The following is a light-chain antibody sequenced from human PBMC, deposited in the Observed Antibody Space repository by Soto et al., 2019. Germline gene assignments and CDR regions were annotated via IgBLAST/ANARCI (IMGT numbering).Light chain of an antibody. CDR2: DSS. CDR3: QQYNNWPIT. Sequence: EIVMTQSPATLSVSPVERATLSCRASQRVSNNLAWYQQKPGQAPRLLMXDSSTRATGIPARFSGSGSGTELTLTIGSLQAEDCELYYGQQYNNWPITFGKLTRLEIK. J-gene: IGKJ5*01. CDR1: QRVSNN. V-gene: IGKV3-15*01.